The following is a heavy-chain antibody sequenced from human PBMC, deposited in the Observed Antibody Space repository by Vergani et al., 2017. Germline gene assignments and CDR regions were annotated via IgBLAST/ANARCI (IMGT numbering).Heavy chain of an antibody. CDR2: IKSKTDGGTT. V-gene: IGHV3-15*01. D-gene: IGHD6-19*01. J-gene: IGHJ6*03. Sequence: EVQLVESGGGLVQPGGSLRLSCAASGFTVSSNYMSWVRQAPGKGLEWVGRIKSKTDGGTTDYAAPVKGRFTISRDDSKNTLYLQMNSLRAEDTAVYYCARRAVAGLNYYYYYYMDVWGKGTTVTVSS. CDR3: ARRAVAGLNYYYYYYMDV. CDR1: GFTVSSNY.